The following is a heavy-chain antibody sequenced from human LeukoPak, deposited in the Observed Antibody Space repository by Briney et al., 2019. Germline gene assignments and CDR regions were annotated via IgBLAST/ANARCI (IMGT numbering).Heavy chain of an antibody. Sequence: PSETLSLTCAVYGGSFSGYYWSWIRQPPGKGLDWIGYIYYSGSTNYNPSLKSRVTISVDKPKSQFSLKLTSVTAADTAIYYCARGNEYTWWQWSQGTLVTVSS. D-gene: IGHD2-15*01. CDR1: GGSFSGYY. CDR2: IYYSGST. J-gene: IGHJ4*02. CDR3: ARGNEYTWWQ. V-gene: IGHV4-59*12.